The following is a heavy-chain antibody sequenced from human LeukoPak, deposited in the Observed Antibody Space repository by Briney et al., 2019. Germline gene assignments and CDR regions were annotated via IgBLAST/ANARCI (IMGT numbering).Heavy chain of an antibody. Sequence: GGALRLSCAASGFTFPTYAMAWVRQAPGKGLEWVSSISGGAAGTYYAPSVKGRFTVSRDNDKNALYLQMDGLTAADTALYYCARVRGVGTHIWLLPWNLWGQGTLVSVS. D-gene: IGHD2-21*02. CDR3: ARVRGVGTHIWLLPWNL. V-gene: IGHV3-23*01. J-gene: IGHJ5*02. CDR2: ISGGAAGT. CDR1: GFTFPTYA.